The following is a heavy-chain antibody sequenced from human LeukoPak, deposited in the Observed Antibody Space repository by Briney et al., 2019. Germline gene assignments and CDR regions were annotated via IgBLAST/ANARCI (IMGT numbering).Heavy chain of an antibody. CDR1: GYTFTSYG. V-gene: IGHV1-18*01. D-gene: IGHD4-17*01. J-gene: IGHJ3*02. CDR3: ARGLAATVTTPALGAFDI. Sequence: ASVKVSCKASGYTFTSYGISWVRQAPGQGLEWMGWISAYNGNTNYAQKLQGRVTMTTDTSTSTAYMELRSLRSDDTAVYYCARGLAATVTTPALGAFDIWGQGTMVTVSS. CDR2: ISAYNGNT.